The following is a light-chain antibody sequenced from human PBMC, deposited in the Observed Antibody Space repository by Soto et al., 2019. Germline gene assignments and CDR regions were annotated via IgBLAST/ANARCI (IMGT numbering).Light chain of an antibody. J-gene: IGKJ1*01. V-gene: IGKV1-5*03. CDR1: QSISSW. CDR2: KAS. CDR3: QHYNSYPEA. Sequence: DIQMTQSPSTLSASVGDRFTITCQASQSISSWLAWYQKKPGKAPKILIYKASTLKSGVPSRFSGSGSGTEFNLTISRLQTDDFATYDCQHYNSYPEAFGQGTKVDIK.